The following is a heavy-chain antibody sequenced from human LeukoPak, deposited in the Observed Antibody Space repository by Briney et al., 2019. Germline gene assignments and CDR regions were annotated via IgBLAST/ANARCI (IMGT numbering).Heavy chain of an antibody. J-gene: IGHJ3*02. CDR2: IWYDGSNN. Sequence: GRSLRLSCAASGFTFSSYGMHWVRQAPGKGLEWVAVIWYDGSNNYYAGSVKGRFTISRDNSKNTLYLQMNSLRAEDTAVYYCARGYGDYDAFDIWGQGTMVTVSS. CDR1: GFTFSSYG. D-gene: IGHD4-17*01. CDR3: ARGYGDYDAFDI. V-gene: IGHV3-33*01.